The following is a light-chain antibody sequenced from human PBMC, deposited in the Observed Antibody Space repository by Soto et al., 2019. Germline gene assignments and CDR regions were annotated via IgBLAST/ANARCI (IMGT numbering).Light chain of an antibody. Sequence: QSVLTQPPSVSGAPXXXXTISCXXXXXNIGAGYDVHWYQQLPGTAPKLLIYGNSNRPSGVPDRFSGSKSGTSASLAITGLQAEDEADYYCQSYDSSLSGVVFGGGTQLTVL. CDR3: QSYDSSLSGVV. V-gene: IGLV1-40*01. CDR1: XXNIGAGYD. CDR2: GNS. J-gene: IGLJ2*01.